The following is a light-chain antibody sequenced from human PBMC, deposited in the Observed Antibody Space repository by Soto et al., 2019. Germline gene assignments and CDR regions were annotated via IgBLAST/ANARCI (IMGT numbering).Light chain of an antibody. V-gene: IGKV1-9*01. Sequence: DVQLTQSPSFMSLSAGDRVTITCRASQGISNSLAWYQQKPGKAPKLLIYSASTLQSGVPSRFSGGFPGTEFTLTISSLQPEDFATYYCQQLYRYPITFGQGTRLEIK. J-gene: IGKJ5*01. CDR1: QGISNS. CDR2: SAS. CDR3: QQLYRYPIT.